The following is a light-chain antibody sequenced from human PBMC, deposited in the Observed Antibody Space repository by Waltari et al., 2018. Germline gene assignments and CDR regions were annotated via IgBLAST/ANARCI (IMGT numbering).Light chain of an antibody. Sequence: EIVMAQSPDTLSVSPGERATLSCRASQSINSKLIWYQQKPGQAPRLLIYGASTRATEIPPRFRGSGSGTEFTLTISSLQSEDFAVYYCLQYDNWPLTFGGGTKVEL. CDR1: QSINSK. V-gene: IGKV3-15*01. CDR3: LQYDNWPLT. J-gene: IGKJ4*01. CDR2: GAS.